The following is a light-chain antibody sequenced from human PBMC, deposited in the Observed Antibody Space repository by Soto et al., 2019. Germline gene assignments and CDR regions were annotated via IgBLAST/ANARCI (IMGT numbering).Light chain of an antibody. CDR3: AVWDDSLNGHV. CDR2: TND. J-gene: IGLJ1*01. Sequence: QSVLTQPPSASGTPGQTVTISCSGSSSNIGTSSVHWYKHLPGTAPKPLIYTNDQRPSGVPDRFSGSKSGTSASLAISGLQSEDFVDYYCAVWDDSLNGHVFGAGTKVTVL. V-gene: IGLV1-44*01. CDR1: SSNIGTSS.